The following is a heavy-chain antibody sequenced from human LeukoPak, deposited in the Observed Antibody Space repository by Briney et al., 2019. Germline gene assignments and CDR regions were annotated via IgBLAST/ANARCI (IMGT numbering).Heavy chain of an antibody. V-gene: IGHV3-23*01. J-gene: IGHJ4*02. CDR2: ISGSGGST. Sequence: GGTLRLSCAASGFTFSSYGMSWVRQAPGKGLEWVSAISGSGGSTYYADSVKGRFTISRDNSKNTLYLQMNSLRAEDTAVYYCAKALLYYYDSSGYFDYWGQGTLVTVSS. CDR1: GFTFSSYG. CDR3: AKALLYYYDSSGYFDY. D-gene: IGHD3-22*01.